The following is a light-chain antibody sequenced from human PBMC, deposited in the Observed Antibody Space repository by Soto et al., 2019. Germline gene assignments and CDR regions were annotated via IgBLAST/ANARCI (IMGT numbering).Light chain of an antibody. J-gene: IGKJ4*01. CDR2: AAS. CDR1: QSISSY. CDR3: QQRCDWPLT. Sequence: DIQMTQSPSSLSASVGDRVTITCRASQSISSYLNWYQQKPGKAPKLLIYAASSLQSGVPSRFSGSGSGTDFTLTISSLQPEDFATYYCQQRCDWPLTFGGGTKVDIK. V-gene: IGKV1-39*01.